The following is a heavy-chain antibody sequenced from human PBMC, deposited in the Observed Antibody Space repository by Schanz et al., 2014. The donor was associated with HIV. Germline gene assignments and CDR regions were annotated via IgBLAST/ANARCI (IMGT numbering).Heavy chain of an antibody. Sequence: QVQLVQSGAEVKKPGASVKVSCKASGYTFTGYYMHWVRQAPGQGLQWMGWVNTSTGNVDYSQNFQARVTLTTDTSTRTVYMELRSLRSDDTAVYYCARDRSAAVTASDYWGQGTLVTVSS. J-gene: IGHJ4*02. CDR2: VNTSTGNV. D-gene: IGHD6-13*01. V-gene: IGHV1-18*04. CDR3: ARDRSAAVTASDY. CDR1: GYTFTGYY.